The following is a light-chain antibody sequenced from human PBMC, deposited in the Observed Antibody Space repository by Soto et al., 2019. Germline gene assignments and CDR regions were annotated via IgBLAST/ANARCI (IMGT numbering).Light chain of an antibody. CDR1: SSDVGGYNY. J-gene: IGLJ2*01. V-gene: IGLV2-11*01. Sequence: QSALTQPRSVSGSPGQSVTISCTGTSSDVGGYNYVSWYQQHPGKAPKLMIYDVSKRPSGVPDRFSGSKSGNTASLTISGLQAEDEADYYCCSYAGSYTLYVGFGGGTKRTVL. CDR3: CSYAGSYTLYVG. CDR2: DVS.